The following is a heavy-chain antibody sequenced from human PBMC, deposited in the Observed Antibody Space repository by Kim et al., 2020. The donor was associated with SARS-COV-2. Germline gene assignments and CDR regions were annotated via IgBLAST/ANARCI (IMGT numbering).Heavy chain of an antibody. CDR2: IWYDGSNK. Sequence: GGSLRLSCAASGFSFSSYGMHWVRQAPGKGLEWVAVIWYDGSNKYYADSVKGRFTISRDNYKNTLYLQMNSLRAEDTAVYYCARDAYNWNDGGVYQNYGMDVWGQGTTVTVSS. CDR1: GFSFSSYG. J-gene: IGHJ6*02. D-gene: IGHD1-1*01. CDR3: ARDAYNWNDGGVYQNYGMDV. V-gene: IGHV3-33*01.